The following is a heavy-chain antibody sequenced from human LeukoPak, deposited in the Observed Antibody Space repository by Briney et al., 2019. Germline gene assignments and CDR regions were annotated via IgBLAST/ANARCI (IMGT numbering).Heavy chain of an antibody. CDR1: GFTFSSYA. Sequence: PGGSLRLSCAASGFTFSSYAMSWVRQAPGKGLEWVSVIYSGGSTYYADSVKGRFTISRDNSKNTLYLQMNSLRAEDTAVYYCARGPRVATIPFDYWGQGTLVTVSS. CDR2: IYSGGST. J-gene: IGHJ4*02. D-gene: IGHD5-24*01. CDR3: ARGPRVATIPFDY. V-gene: IGHV3-53*01.